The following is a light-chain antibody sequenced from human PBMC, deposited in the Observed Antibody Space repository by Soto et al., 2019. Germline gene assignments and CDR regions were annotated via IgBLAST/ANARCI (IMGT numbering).Light chain of an antibody. CDR3: LQYFRWRT. V-gene: IGKV3-15*01. J-gene: IGKJ1*01. CDR2: DAS. CDR1: QSLSSS. Sequence: EIVMTQSPATLSVSPGERATLSCRASQSLSSSLAWYQQKPGQAPRLLIYDASTRATAIPARFSGSGSGTEFTLTISSLQPEDSAVYYCLQYFRWRTFGQGTKVEIK.